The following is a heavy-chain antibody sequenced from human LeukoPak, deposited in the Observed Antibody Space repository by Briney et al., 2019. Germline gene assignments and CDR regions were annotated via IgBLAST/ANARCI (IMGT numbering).Heavy chain of an antibody. CDR2: ISTSGST. J-gene: IGHJ4*02. CDR1: GGSIISFY. CDR3: GRRYTGSFSYFDY. D-gene: IGHD1-26*01. V-gene: IGHV4-4*07. Sequence: PSETLSLTCTVSGGSIISFYWIWIRQPAGKGLEWIGRISTSGSTTYNPSLKSRATMSVDTSKNQFSLRLTSVTAADTAVYYCGRRYTGSFSYFDYWGQGTLVTVSS.